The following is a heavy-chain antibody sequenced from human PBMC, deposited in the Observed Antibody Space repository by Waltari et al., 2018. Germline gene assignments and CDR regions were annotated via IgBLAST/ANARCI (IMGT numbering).Heavy chain of an antibody. V-gene: IGHV1-18*01. J-gene: IGHJ6*02. CDR3: ARVGEDQVFDPWGYYGMDV. CDR2: ISAYNGNT. CDR1: GYTFTSYG. D-gene: IGHD3-10*01. Sequence: QVQLVQSGAEVKKPGASVKVSCKASGYTFTSYGISWVRKAPGQGLEWMGWISAYNGNTNYAQKLQGRVTMTTDTSTSTAYMELRSLRSDDTAVYYCARVGEDQVFDPWGYYGMDVWGQGTTVTVSS.